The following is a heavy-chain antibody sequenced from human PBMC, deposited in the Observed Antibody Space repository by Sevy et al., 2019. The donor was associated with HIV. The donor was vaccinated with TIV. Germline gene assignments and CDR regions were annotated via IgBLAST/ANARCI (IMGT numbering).Heavy chain of an antibody. J-gene: IGHJ4*02. V-gene: IGHV3-21*01. Sequence: GGSLRLSCAASGFTFSSYSMNWVRRAPGKGLEWVSSISSSSSYIYYADSVKGRFTISRDNAKNSLYLQMNSLRAEDTAVYYCARMGVQWVDYWGQGTLVTVSS. CDR2: ISSSSSYI. CDR3: ARMGVQWVDY. CDR1: GFTFSSYS. D-gene: IGHD1-26*01.